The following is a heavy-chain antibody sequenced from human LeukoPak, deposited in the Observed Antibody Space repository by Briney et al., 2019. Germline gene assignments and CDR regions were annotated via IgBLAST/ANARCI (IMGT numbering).Heavy chain of an antibody. D-gene: IGHD3-22*01. CDR2: IYSGGNT. J-gene: IGHJ4*02. CDR3: ARLHYYDSSGFDY. CDR1: GFTVSSNS. Sequence: GRSLRLSCTVSGFTVSSNSMSWVRQAPGKGLEWVSFIYSGGNTHYSDSVKGRFTISRDNAKSSLYLQMNSLRAEDTAVYYCARLHYYDSSGFDYWGQGTLVTVSS. V-gene: IGHV3-53*01.